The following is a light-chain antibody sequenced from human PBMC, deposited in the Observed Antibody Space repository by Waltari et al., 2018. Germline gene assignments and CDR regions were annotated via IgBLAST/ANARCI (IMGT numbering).Light chain of an antibody. CDR2: KDR. Sequence: SYELTQPPSVSVSPGQTARIPCSGDALQKQYVYWYQQKSGQAPILVMYKDRERPSGIPERFSGSSSGTTVTLTISGVQAEDEADYYCQSGDNSGTNRVLFGGGTKLTVL. CDR3: QSGDNSGTNRVL. CDR1: ALQKQY. J-gene: IGLJ2*01. V-gene: IGLV3-25*03.